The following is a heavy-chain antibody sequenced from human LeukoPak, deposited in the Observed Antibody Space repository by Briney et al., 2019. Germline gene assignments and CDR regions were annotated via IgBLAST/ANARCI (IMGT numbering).Heavy chain of an antibody. Sequence: KSSETLSLTCNVSGGSISSGGYYWSWIRQPPGKGLEWIGYIYHSGSTYYNPSLKSRVTISVDRSKNQFSLKLSSVTAADTAVYYCARAPYSSYGDYWGQGTLVTVAS. D-gene: IGHD3-22*01. CDR3: ARAPYSSYGDY. V-gene: IGHV4-30-2*01. CDR2: IYHSGST. CDR1: GGSISSGGYY. J-gene: IGHJ4*02.